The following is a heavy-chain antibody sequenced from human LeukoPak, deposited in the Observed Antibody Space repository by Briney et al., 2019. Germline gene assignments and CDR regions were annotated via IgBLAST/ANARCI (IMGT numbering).Heavy chain of an antibody. D-gene: IGHD6-6*01. CDR1: GFTFSSYA. J-gene: IGHJ5*02. CDR3: AKDLIAAGWFDP. Sequence: PGGSLRLSCAASGFTFSSYAMHWVRQAPGKGLEWVAVISYDGSNKYYADSVKGRFTISRDNSKNTLYLQMNSLRVEDTAVYYCAKDLIAAGWFDPWGQGTLVTVSS. CDR2: ISYDGSNK. V-gene: IGHV3-30-3*01.